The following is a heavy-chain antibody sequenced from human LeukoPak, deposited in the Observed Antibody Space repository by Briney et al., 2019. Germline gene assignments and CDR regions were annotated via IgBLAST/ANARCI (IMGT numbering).Heavy chain of an antibody. V-gene: IGHV3-23*01. CDR1: GFTFSSYG. CDR3: ARGGYNGYNNY. Sequence: GGSLRLSCAASGFTFSSYGMSWVRQAPGKGLEWVSAISGSGGSTYYADSVRGRFTVSRDNAKNSLYLQMNSLRAEDTAVYYCARGGYNGYNNYWGQGTLVTVSS. J-gene: IGHJ4*02. CDR2: ISGSGGST. D-gene: IGHD5-12*01.